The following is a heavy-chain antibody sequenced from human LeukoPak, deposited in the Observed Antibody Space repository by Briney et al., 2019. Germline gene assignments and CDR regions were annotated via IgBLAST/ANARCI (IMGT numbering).Heavy chain of an antibody. J-gene: IGHJ6*02. CDR3: AKFAGYGSGSYPSQDYYYYGMDV. V-gene: IGHV3-53*01. CDR2: IYKGGTP. CDR1: GFTVSSNC. D-gene: IGHD3-10*01. Sequence: GGSLRLSCAASGFTVSSNCVSWFRQAPGKGLEWVSVIYKGGTPYYADSVKGRFTISRDNSKNTLYLQMNNLRAEDTAVYYCAKFAGYGSGSYPSQDYYYYGMDVWGQGTTVTVSS.